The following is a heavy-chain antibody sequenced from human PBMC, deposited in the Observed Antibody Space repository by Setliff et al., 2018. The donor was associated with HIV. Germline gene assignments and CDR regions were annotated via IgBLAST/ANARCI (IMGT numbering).Heavy chain of an antibody. J-gene: IGHJ3*02. V-gene: IGHV4-38-2*01. CDR3: ASTTSGVSGSYPAHAFYI. D-gene: IGHD3-10*01. CDR1: DYSISSDYY. CDR2: FSPRGRT. Sequence: PSETLSLTCAVSDYSISSDYYWGWIRQPPGKGLEWIGSFSPRGRTYQNASLKSRVTISVDRSKNQFSLKLTSVTAADTAIYYCASTTSGVSGSYPAHAFYIWGQGTMVTVS.